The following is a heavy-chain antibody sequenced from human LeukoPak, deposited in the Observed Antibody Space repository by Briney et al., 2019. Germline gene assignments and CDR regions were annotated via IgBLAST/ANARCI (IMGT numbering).Heavy chain of an antibody. V-gene: IGHV1-18*01. CDR3: ARDGRSHRDGYNPFDY. J-gene: IGHJ4*02. Sequence: ASVKVSCKASGYTFTSYGISWVRQAPGQGLEWMGWISAYNGDTNYAQKLQGRVTMTTDTSTSTAYMELRSLRSDDTAVYYRARDGRSHRDGYNPFDYWGQGTLVTVSS. CDR1: GYTFTSYG. CDR2: ISAYNGDT. D-gene: IGHD5-24*01.